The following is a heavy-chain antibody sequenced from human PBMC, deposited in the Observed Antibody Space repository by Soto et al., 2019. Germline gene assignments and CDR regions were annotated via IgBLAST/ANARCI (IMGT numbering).Heavy chain of an antibody. CDR3: ANDPPEGTVTTGYYGMDV. V-gene: IGHV3-73*01. J-gene: IGHJ6*02. CDR1: GFTFSDSA. D-gene: IGHD4-17*01. Sequence: PGGSLRLSCAASGFTFSDSAMHWVRQASGKGLEWVGRIRSKTNNYATEYAASVKGRFTISRDDSKNTAYLQMNSLKTEDTAVYYCANDPPEGTVTTGYYGMDVWGQGTTVTVSS. CDR2: IRSKTNNYAT.